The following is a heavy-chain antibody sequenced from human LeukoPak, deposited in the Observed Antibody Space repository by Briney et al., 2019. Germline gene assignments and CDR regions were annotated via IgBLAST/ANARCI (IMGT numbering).Heavy chain of an antibody. CDR2: IIPIFGTA. CDR1: GGTLSRFG. V-gene: IGHV1-69*13. CDR3: ARAVTPRYCNSPSCYWKGWFDP. Sequence: SVKVSCKASGGTLSRFGISWVRQAPGQGLECMGGIIPIFGTANYAQKFQGRVTITADESTSTAYMELSSLKSEDTAVYYCARAVTPRYCNSPSCYWKGWFDPWGQGTLVTVSS. J-gene: IGHJ5*02. D-gene: IGHD2-2*01.